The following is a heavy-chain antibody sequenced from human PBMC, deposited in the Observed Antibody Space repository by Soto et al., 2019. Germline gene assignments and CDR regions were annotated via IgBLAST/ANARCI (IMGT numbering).Heavy chain of an antibody. V-gene: IGHV4-34*01. D-gene: IGHD3-9*01. CDR3: ARDPSDYDILTGHHYYYYGMDV. Sequence: SETLSLTCAVYGGSFSGYYWSWIRQPPGKGREWIGEINHSGSTNYIPPLKSRVTISVDTSKNQFSLKLSSVTAADTAVYYCARDPSDYDILTGHHYYYYGMDVWGQGTTVTVSS. J-gene: IGHJ6*02. CDR2: INHSGST. CDR1: GGSFSGYY.